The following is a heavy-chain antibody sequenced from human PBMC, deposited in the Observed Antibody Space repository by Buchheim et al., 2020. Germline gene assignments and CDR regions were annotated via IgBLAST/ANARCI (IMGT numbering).Heavy chain of an antibody. CDR1: GGSISSSNW. Sequence: QVQLQESGPGLVKPSGTLSLTCAVSGGSISSSNWWSWVRQPPGKGLEWIGEIYHSGSTNYNPSLKSRVTLSVEKSKNQFSLKLSSVTAADTAVYYCTSVPAGPPNWNDAWYYFDYWGQGTL. CDR3: TSVPAGPPNWNDAWYYFDY. V-gene: IGHV4-4*02. CDR2: IYHSGST. D-gene: IGHD1-20*01. J-gene: IGHJ4*02.